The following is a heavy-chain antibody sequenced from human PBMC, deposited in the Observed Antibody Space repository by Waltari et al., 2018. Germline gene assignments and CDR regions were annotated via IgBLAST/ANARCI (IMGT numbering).Heavy chain of an antibody. D-gene: IGHD6-6*01. Sequence: QVQLVQSGAEVKKPGSSVKVSCKASGGTFSSYAISWVRQAPGQGLEWMGGIIPIFGTANYAQKFQGRVTITTDESTSTAYMELSSLRSEDTAVYYCARSFQLGSNYYSYGMDVWGQGTTVTVSS. V-gene: IGHV1-69*05. J-gene: IGHJ6*02. CDR2: IIPIFGTA. CDR1: GGTFSSYA. CDR3: ARSFQLGSNYYSYGMDV.